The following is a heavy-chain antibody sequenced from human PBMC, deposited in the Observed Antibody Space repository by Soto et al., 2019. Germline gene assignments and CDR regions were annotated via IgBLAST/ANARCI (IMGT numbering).Heavy chain of an antibody. CDR2: ISGSGGST. D-gene: IGHD2-15*01. V-gene: IGHV3-23*01. CDR1: GFTFSSYS. CDR3: AKDGYCSGGSCPWGNNWFDP. Sequence: GGSLRLSCAASGFTFSSYSMNWVRQAPGKGLEWVSAISGSGGSTYYADSVKRRFTISRDNSKNTLYLQMNSLRAEDTAVYYCAKDGYCSGGSCPWGNNWFDPWGQGTLVTVSS. J-gene: IGHJ5*02.